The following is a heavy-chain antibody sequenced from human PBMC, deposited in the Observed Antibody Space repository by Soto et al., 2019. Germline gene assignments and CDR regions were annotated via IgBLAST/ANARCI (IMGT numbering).Heavy chain of an antibody. CDR1: GGSFSGYY. D-gene: IGHD3-10*01. Sequence: QVQLQQWGAGLLKPSETLSLTCAVYGGSFSGYYWSWIRQPPGKGLEWIGEINHSGSTNYNPSLKSRVTISVDTAKNQFSLKLSSVTAADTAVYYCARAILSGGMDVWGQGTTVTVSS. V-gene: IGHV4-34*01. CDR3: ARAILSGGMDV. J-gene: IGHJ6*02. CDR2: INHSGST.